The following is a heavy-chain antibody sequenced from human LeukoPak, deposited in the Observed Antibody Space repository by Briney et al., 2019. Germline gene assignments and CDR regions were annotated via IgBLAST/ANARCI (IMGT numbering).Heavy chain of an antibody. CDR1: GFTFSSSW. V-gene: IGHV3-7*01. CDR2: INEDGSAK. CDR3: TRSRRDGNDY. D-gene: IGHD5-24*01. J-gene: IGHJ4*02. Sequence: GGSLRLSCAASGFTFSSSWMSWVRQAPGKGLEWVANINEDGSAKYYVGSVKGRFTISRDNAKGSLDLQVNSLRAEDTAVYYCTRSRRDGNDYWGQGTLVTVSS.